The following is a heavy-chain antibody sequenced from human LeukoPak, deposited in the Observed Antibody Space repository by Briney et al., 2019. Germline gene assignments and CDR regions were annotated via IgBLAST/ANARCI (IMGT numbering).Heavy chain of an antibody. Sequence: SETLSLTCSVSGGSISTYYWGWIRQSPGEGLEWIGYVVYSGSTNYNPSLKSRVTISVDTSKNQFSLKLSSVTAADTAVYYCARIKLGIAAAGTEPYGMDVWGQGTTVTVSS. D-gene: IGHD6-13*01. J-gene: IGHJ6*02. CDR1: GGSISTYY. CDR2: VVYSGST. CDR3: ARIKLGIAAAGTEPYGMDV. V-gene: IGHV4-59*01.